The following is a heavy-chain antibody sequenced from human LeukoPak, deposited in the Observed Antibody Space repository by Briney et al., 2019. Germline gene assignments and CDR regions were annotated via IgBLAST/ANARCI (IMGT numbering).Heavy chain of an antibody. CDR3: ARHMSVSYDAFDL. J-gene: IGHJ3*01. CDR1: GGSLTGYY. V-gene: IGHV4-59*08. Sequence: SETLSLTCTVSGGSLTGYYWSWIRQPPGKGLEWIAYVYYTGRTLYNPSLESRVTISVDTSKTQISLKLTSVTAADTAVYYCARHMSVSYDAFDLWDRGTPVTVSS. D-gene: IGHD3-10*01. CDR2: VYYTGRT.